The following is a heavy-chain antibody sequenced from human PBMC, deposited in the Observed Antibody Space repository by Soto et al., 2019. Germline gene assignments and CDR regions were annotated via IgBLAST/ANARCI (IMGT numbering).Heavy chain of an antibody. J-gene: IGHJ3*02. CDR1: GYTFTSYY. D-gene: IGHD3-22*01. Sequence: GASVKVSCKASGYTFTSYYMHWVRQAPGQGLEWMGIINPSGGSTSYAQKFQGRVTMTRDTSTSTVYMELSSLRSEDTAVYYCARVMRYYDSSGAPGSEASDAFDIWGQGTMVTVSS. V-gene: IGHV1-46*01. CDR2: INPSGGST. CDR3: ARVMRYYDSSGAPGSEASDAFDI.